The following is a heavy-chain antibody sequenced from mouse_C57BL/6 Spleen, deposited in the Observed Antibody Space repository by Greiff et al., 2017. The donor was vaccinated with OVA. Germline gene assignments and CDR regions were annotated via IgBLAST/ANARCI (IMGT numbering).Heavy chain of an antibody. D-gene: IGHD2-4*01. CDR3: ARDDYDWYFDV. CDR1: GYSITSGYY. Sequence: DVQLQESGPGLVKPSQSLSLTCSVTGYSITSGYYWNWIRQFPGNKLEWMGYISYDGSNNYNPSLKNRISITRDTSKNQFFLKLNSVTTEDTATYYCARDDYDWYFDVWGTGTTVTVSS. CDR2: ISYDGSN. J-gene: IGHJ1*03. V-gene: IGHV3-6*01.